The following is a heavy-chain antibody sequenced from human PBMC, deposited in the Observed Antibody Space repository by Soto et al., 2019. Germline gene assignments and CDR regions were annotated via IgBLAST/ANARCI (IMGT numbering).Heavy chain of an antibody. CDR2: IYYSGST. Sequence: PSETLSLTCAVSGGSISNGGYFWSWIRQPPGKGLEWIGYIYYSGSTYYNPSLKSRVTISVDTSKNQFSLKLSSVTAADTAVYYCARVSVEGSGSYYFDYWGQGTLVTVS. CDR3: ARVSVEGSGSYYFDY. V-gene: IGHV4-30-2*05. J-gene: IGHJ4*02. CDR1: GGSISNGGYF. D-gene: IGHD3-10*01.